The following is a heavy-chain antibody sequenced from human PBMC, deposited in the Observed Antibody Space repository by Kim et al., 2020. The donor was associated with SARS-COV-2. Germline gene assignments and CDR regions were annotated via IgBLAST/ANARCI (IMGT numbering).Heavy chain of an antibody. J-gene: IGHJ6*02. CDR2: IKQDGSDK. CDR1: GFPFSTYW. D-gene: IGHD3-9*01. V-gene: IGHV3-7*01. CDR3: TRDRWLLLESNYYDYGMDV. Sequence: GGSLRLSCAASGFPFSTYWMNWVRQTPGKGLEWVANIKQDGSDKYYVDSVKGRFTISRDNAKNSLYLQMNNLRAEDTAVYYCTRDRWLLLESNYYDYGMDVWGRGATVTVSS.